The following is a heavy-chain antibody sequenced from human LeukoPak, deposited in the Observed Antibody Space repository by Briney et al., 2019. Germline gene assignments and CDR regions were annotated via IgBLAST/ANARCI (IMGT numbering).Heavy chain of an antibody. CDR1: GGSISSYY. J-gene: IGHJ3*01. D-gene: IGHD3-22*01. Sequence: SETLSLTCTVSGGSISSYYWSWIRQPPGKGLEWIGYIYYSGSTNYNPSLKSRVTISVDASKNQFSLKLSSVTAADTAVYYCARVHVNSGYYFGDAFDFWGQGTMVTVSS. CDR2: IYYSGST. CDR3: ARVHVNSGYYFGDAFDF. V-gene: IGHV4-59*08.